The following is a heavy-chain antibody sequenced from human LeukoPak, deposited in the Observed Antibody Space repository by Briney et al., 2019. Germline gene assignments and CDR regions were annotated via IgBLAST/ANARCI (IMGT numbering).Heavy chain of an antibody. CDR2: INHSGST. V-gene: IGHV4-34*01. D-gene: IGHD6-19*01. Sequence: SETLSLTCAVYGGSFSGYYWSWIRQPPGKGLEWIGEINHSGSTNYNPSLKSRVTISADTSKNQFSLKLSFVTAADTAIYYCVRHGVISVAGLDAFDVWGQGITVTVSS. J-gene: IGHJ3*01. CDR1: GGSFSGYY. CDR3: VRHGVISVAGLDAFDV.